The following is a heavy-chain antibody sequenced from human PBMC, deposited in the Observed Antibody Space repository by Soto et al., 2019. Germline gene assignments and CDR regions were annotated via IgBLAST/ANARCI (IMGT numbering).Heavy chain of an antibody. D-gene: IGHD5-18*01. J-gene: IGHJ4*02. CDR3: ARVSDTAMYYFDY. CDR1: GYTFTGYY. Sequence: GASVKVSFKASGYTFTGYYMHWLRQAPGQGLEWMGWINPNSGGTNYAQKFQGWVTMTRDTSISTAYMELSRLRSDDTAVYYCARVSDTAMYYFDYWGQGTLVTVSS. CDR2: INPNSGGT. V-gene: IGHV1-2*04.